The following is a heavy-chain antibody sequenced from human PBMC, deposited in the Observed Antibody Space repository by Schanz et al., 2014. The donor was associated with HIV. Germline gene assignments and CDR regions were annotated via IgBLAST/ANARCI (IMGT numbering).Heavy chain of an antibody. CDR1: GFIFRNYD. Sequence: EVQLLESGGDQVQSGGSLRVSCAASGFIFRNYDMTWVRQAPGKGLEWVSLISAGGDNTYYPDSVKGRFVISRDNSKNTVYLQMNSLRAEDTAVYYCARDWRPNYDFWSGSIGVIGMDVWGQGTTVTVSS. J-gene: IGHJ6*02. CDR3: ARDWRPNYDFWSGSIGVIGMDV. D-gene: IGHD3-3*01. V-gene: IGHV3-23*01. CDR2: ISAGGDNT.